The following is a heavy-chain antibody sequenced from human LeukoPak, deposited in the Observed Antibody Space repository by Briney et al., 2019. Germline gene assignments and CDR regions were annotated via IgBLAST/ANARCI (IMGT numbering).Heavy chain of an antibody. CDR2: IIPIFGTA. CDR1: GGTFSSYA. Sequence: GASVKVSCKASGGTFSSYAISWVRQAPGQGLEWMGGIIPIFGTANYAQKFQGRVTITTDESTSTAYMELSSLRSEDTAVYYCARSPHSYNRNPTAFDYWGQGTLVTVSS. J-gene: IGHJ4*02. V-gene: IGHV1-69*05. D-gene: IGHD1-14*01. CDR3: ARSPHSYNRNPTAFDY.